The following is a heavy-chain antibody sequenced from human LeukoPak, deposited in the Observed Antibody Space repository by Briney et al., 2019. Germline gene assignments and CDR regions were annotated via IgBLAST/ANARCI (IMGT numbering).Heavy chain of an antibody. D-gene: IGHD2-8*01. V-gene: IGHV3-7*01. CDR2: IKQDGSEK. CDR3: ARAYPGEYCTNGVCYSYGMDV. J-gene: IGHJ6*02. CDR1: GFTFSSYW. Sequence: GGSLRLSCAASGFTFSSYWMSWVRQAPGKGLEWVANIKQDGSEKYYVDSVKGRFTISRDNAKNSLYLQMNSLRAEDTAVYYCARAYPGEYCTNGVCYSYGMDVWGQGTTVTVSS.